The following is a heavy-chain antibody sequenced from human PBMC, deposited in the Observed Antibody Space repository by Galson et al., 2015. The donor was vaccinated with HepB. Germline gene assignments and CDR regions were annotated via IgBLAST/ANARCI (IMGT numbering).Heavy chain of an antibody. CDR3: AKLGNSFFEY. V-gene: IGHV2-5*02. CDR1: GLSISASGEG. CDR2: IYWDDTK. Sequence: PALVKPTQTLTLTCSLSGLSISASGEGVGWIRQPPGKALEWHSLIYWDDTKRYRPSLENRLTITKDTSKNQVVLTMTNMDPVDTGTYYCAKLGNSFFEYWGQGTPVTVSS. J-gene: IGHJ4*02. D-gene: IGHD4-23*01.